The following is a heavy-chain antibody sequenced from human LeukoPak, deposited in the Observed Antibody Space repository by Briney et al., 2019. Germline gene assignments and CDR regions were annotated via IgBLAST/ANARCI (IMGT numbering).Heavy chain of an antibody. J-gene: IGHJ6*03. CDR1: GGSFSGYY. CDR3: ARGRGGYFDWYKNYMDV. CDR2: INHSGST. Sequence: ETSETLSLTCAVYGGSFSGYYWSWIRQPPGKGLEWIGEINHSGSTNYNPSLKSRVTISVDTSKNQFSLKLSSVTAADTAVYYCARGRGGYFDWYKNYMDVWGKGTTVTVSS. V-gene: IGHV4-34*01. D-gene: IGHD3-9*01.